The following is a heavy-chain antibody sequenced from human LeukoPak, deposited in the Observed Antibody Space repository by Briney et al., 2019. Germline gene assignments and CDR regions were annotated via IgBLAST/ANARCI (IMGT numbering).Heavy chain of an antibody. Sequence: GGSLRLSCAASGFTFSSYSMNWVRQAPGKGLEWVSSISSSSSYIYYADSVKGRFTISRDNSKNTLYLQMNSLRAEDTAVYYCAKSTLGYCSSTSCPRVDYWGQGTLVTVSS. V-gene: IGHV3-21*04. J-gene: IGHJ4*02. CDR1: GFTFSSYS. CDR2: ISSSSSYI. CDR3: AKSTLGYCSSTSCPRVDY. D-gene: IGHD2-2*01.